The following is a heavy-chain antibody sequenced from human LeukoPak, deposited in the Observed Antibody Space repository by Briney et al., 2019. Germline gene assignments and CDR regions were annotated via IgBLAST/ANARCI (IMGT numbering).Heavy chain of an antibody. CDR2: IYTSRST. Sequence: SETLSLTCTVSGGSISSYYWSWIRQPAGKGLEWIGRIYTSRSTNYNPSLKSRVTMSVDTSKNQFSLKLSSVSAADTAVYYCARDVGALRYFDWTQYYYYLDVWGKGTTVTISS. J-gene: IGHJ6*03. D-gene: IGHD3-9*01. CDR3: ARDVGALRYFDWTQYYYYLDV. CDR1: GGSISSYY. V-gene: IGHV4-4*07.